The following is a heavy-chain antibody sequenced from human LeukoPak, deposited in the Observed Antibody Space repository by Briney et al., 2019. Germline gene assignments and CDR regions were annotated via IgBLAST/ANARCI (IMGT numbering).Heavy chain of an antibody. J-gene: IGHJ5*02. CDR1: GGTFSSYA. Sequence: ASVKVSCKASGGTFSSYAISWVRQAPGQGLEWMGGIIPIFGTANYAQKFQGRVTITADESASTAYMELSSLRSEDTAVYYCARDRGYCSSTSCSPSWFDPWGQGTLVTVSS. CDR2: IIPIFGTA. V-gene: IGHV1-69*13. CDR3: ARDRGYCSSTSCSPSWFDP. D-gene: IGHD2-2*01.